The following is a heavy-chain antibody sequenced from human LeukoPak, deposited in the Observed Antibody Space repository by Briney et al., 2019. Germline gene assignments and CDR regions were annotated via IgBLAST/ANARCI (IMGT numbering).Heavy chain of an antibody. CDR2: IYTSGST. CDR1: GGSISSYY. CDR3: ARQGYSYGYYFDY. Sequence: SETLSLTCTVSGGSISSYYWSWTRQPAGKGLEWIGRIYTSGSTNYNPSLKSRVTMSVDTSKNQFSLKLSSVTAADTAVYYCARQGYSYGYYFDYWGQGTLVTVSS. V-gene: IGHV4-4*07. D-gene: IGHD5-18*01. J-gene: IGHJ4*02.